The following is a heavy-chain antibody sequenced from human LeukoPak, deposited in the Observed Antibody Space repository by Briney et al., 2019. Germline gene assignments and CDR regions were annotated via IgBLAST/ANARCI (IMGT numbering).Heavy chain of an antibody. CDR3: ARDLGYCTNGVCHTRFDY. CDR1: GGSISSGDYY. CDR2: IYYSGST. J-gene: IGHJ4*02. Sequence: SETLSLTCTVSGGSISSGDYYWSWIRQPPGKGLEWIGYIYYSGSTYYNPSLKRRVTISVDTSKNQFSLKLSSVTAADTAVYYCARDLGYCTNGVCHTRFDYWGQGTLVAVSS. D-gene: IGHD2-8*01. V-gene: IGHV4-30-4*01.